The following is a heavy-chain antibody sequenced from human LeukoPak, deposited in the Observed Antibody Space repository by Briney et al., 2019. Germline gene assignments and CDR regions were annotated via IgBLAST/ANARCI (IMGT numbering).Heavy chain of an antibody. CDR3: ARQSNYYDSSGYYSPFDY. Sequence: PGGSLRLSCAASGFTFSSYAMSWVRQAPGKGLEWVSAISGSGGSTYYADSVKGRFTISRDNSKDTLYLQMNRLRAEDTAVYYCARQSNYYDSSGYYSPFDYWGQGTLVTVSS. CDR2: ISGSGGST. CDR1: GFTFSSYA. D-gene: IGHD3-22*01. V-gene: IGHV3-23*01. J-gene: IGHJ4*02.